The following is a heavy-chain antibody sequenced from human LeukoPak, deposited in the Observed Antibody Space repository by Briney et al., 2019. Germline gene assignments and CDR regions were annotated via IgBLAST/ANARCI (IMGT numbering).Heavy chain of an antibody. V-gene: IGHV3-20*04. CDR3: ARDEGAYGYNN. CDR1: GCTFDDYG. D-gene: IGHD5-24*01. J-gene: IGHJ4*02. Sequence: GGSLRLSCAASGCTFDDYGMSWGRQAPGKGLEWVSGINWNGGSTGYADSVKGRFTISRDNAKNSLYLQMNSLRAEDTALYYCARDEGAYGYNNWGQGTLVTVSS. CDR2: INWNGGST.